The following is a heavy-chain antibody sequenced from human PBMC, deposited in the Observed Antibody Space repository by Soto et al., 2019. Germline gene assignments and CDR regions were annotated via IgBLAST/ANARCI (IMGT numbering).Heavy chain of an antibody. J-gene: IGHJ4*02. D-gene: IGHD6-13*01. CDR2: ISGSGGST. CDR3: AKDGSSWYPFDY. V-gene: IGHV3-23*01. Sequence: GGSLRLSCAASGFTFSSYAMSWVRQAPGKGLEWVSAISGSGGSTDYADSVKGRFTISRDNSKNTLYLQMHSLRAEDTAVYYCAKDGSSWYPFDYWGQGTLVTVSS. CDR1: GFTFSSYA.